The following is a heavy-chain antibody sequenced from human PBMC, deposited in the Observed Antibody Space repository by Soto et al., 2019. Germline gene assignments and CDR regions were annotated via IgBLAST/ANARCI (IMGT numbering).Heavy chain of an antibody. D-gene: IGHD3-3*01. CDR1: GDTFTSYY. V-gene: IGHV1-46*01. J-gene: IGHJ4*02. CDR2: INPSGGST. Sequence: ASVKVSCKAAGDTFTSYYMHWVRQAPGQGLEWIGIINPSGGSTSYAQKFQGRVTMTRDTSTSTVYMELSSLRSEDTAVYYCARVRIDTIFGVVSTPPAFDYWGQGTPVTVYS. CDR3: ARVRIDTIFGVVSTPPAFDY.